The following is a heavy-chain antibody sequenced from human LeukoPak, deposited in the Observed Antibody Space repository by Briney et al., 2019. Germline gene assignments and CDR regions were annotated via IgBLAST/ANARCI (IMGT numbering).Heavy chain of an antibody. J-gene: IGHJ5*02. CDR1: GGSISGYY. CDR3: ARARTSPNWFDP. V-gene: IGHV4-59*01. CDR2: IYYSGSI. Sequence: PSETLSLTCTVSGGSISGYYWSWIRQPPGKGLEWIGYIYYSGSINRNPSLKSRVTISVDTSKNQFSLNLSSATAADTAVYYCARARTSPNWFDPWGQGTLVTVSS. D-gene: IGHD1-14*01.